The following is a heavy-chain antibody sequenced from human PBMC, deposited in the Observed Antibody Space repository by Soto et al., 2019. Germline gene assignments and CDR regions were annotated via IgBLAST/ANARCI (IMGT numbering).Heavy chain of an antibody. J-gene: IGHJ6*03. D-gene: IGHD2-2*01. CDR1: GFTFSSYG. V-gene: IGHV3-30*03. Sequence: GGSLRLSCAASGFTFSSYGMHWVRQAPGKGLEWVAVISCDGSNKYYADSVKGRFTISRDNSKNTLYLQMNSLRAEDTAVYYCASESEPEIVVVPAAPPSAYYMDVWGKGTTVTVSS. CDR2: ISCDGSNK. CDR3: ASESEPEIVVVPAAPPSAYYMDV.